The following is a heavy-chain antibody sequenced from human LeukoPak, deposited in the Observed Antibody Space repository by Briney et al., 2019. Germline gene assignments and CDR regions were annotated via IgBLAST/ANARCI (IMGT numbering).Heavy chain of an antibody. Sequence: PGGSLRLSCAASGFTFSNYAMSWVRQAPGKGLEWVSVSGSGGSTYYADSVKGRFTISRDNSKNTLYLQMNSLRAEDTAVYYCAKGASLVVIAVAGLLFDYWGQGTLVTVSS. CDR2: SGSGGST. CDR1: GFTFSNYA. V-gene: IGHV3-23*01. D-gene: IGHD6-13*01. CDR3: AKGASLVVIAVAGLLFDY. J-gene: IGHJ4*02.